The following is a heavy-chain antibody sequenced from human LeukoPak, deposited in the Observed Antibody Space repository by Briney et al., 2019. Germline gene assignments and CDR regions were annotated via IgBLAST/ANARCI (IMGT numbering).Heavy chain of an antibody. V-gene: IGHV3-33*01. Sequence: GGSLRLSCAASGFSLSAYGVHWVRQAPGKGLEWVAVIWYDGTSKDYADSVKGRFTFSRDNSKNTLYLQMNSLTVEDTAVYYCARGDIAAGGAPFDYWGQGTLVTVSS. CDR1: GFSLSAYG. CDR3: ARGDIAAGGAPFDY. J-gene: IGHJ4*02. CDR2: IWYDGTSK. D-gene: IGHD6-13*01.